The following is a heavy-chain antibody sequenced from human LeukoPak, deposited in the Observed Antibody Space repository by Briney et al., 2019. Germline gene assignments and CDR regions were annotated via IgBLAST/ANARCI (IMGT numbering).Heavy chain of an antibody. CDR1: GYTFTGYY. D-gene: IGHD3-10*01. J-gene: IGHJ3*02. V-gene: IGHV1-2*02. CDR2: INPNSGGT. Sequence: ASVTVSCTASGYTFTGYYMHWVRQAPGQGLEWMGWINPNSGGTNYAQKFQGRVTMTRDTSISTAYMELSRLRSDDTAVYYCASWGLDYGSGSYYKSGGAFDIWGQGTMVTVSS. CDR3: ASWGLDYGSGSYYKSGGAFDI.